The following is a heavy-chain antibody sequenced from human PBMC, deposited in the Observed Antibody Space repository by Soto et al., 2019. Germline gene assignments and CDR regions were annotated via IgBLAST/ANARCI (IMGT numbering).Heavy chain of an antibody. D-gene: IGHD2-15*01. Sequence: QVQLVQSGAEVKKPGSSVKVSCKASGGTFGSYTITWVRQAPGQGLEWMGRIIPILRRANYAQKFQGRVTITADKSTSTAYMELSSLRSEDTAVYYCAREGGLLGYCSGASCYFDYWGQGTLVTVSS. V-gene: IGHV1-69*08. CDR2: IIPILRRA. CDR1: GGTFGSYT. J-gene: IGHJ4*02. CDR3: AREGGLLGYCSGASCYFDY.